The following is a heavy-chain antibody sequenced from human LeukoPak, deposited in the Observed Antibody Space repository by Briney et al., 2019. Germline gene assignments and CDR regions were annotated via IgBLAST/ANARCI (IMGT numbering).Heavy chain of an antibody. V-gene: IGHV1-3*01. CDR3: AREVGDPEYYYYYYYMDV. D-gene: IGHD2-21*01. CDR1: GYTFTSYA. Sequence: ASVKVSCKASGYTFTSYAMHWVRQAPGQRLEWMGWINAGNGNTKYSQKFQGRVTITRDTSASTAYMELSSLRSEDTAVYYCAREVGDPEYYYYYYYMDVWGKGTTVTVSS. CDR2: INAGNGNT. J-gene: IGHJ6*03.